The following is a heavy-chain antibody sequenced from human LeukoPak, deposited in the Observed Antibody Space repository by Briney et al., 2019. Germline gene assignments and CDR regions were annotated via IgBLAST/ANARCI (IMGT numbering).Heavy chain of an antibody. Sequence: PSETLSLTCDVYGGFFSGYYWNWIRQPPGKGLEWIGGVDRTESANYNPSLKSHVAISVDMSKNQFSLKLSSVTAADTGVYYCARGLKYYTTSGRLGYWGQGTLVTVSS. CDR2: VDRTESA. CDR3: ARGLKYYTTSGRLGY. J-gene: IGHJ4*02. V-gene: IGHV4-34*01. CDR1: GGFFSGYY. D-gene: IGHD3-22*01.